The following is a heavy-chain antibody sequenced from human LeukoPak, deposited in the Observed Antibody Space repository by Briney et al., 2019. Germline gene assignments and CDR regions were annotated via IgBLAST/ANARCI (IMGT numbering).Heavy chain of an antibody. CDR3: ARRRWFALDY. CDR1: GGSISSSTYY. V-gene: IGHV4-39*01. Sequence: SETLSLTCTVSGGSISSSTYYWGWIRQPPGKEMEWIGNVYKSGSTYYKTYLKSRVTISVDTSKNQFSLKLSSVTAADTAVYYCARRRWFALDYWGQGTLVTVSS. CDR2: VYKSGST. D-gene: IGHD3-10*01. J-gene: IGHJ4*02.